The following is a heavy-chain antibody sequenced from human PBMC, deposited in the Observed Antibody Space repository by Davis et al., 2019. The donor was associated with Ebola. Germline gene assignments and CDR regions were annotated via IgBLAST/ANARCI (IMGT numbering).Heavy chain of an antibody. J-gene: IGHJ4*02. D-gene: IGHD6-19*01. CDR3: AREGGWYPYFDY. CDR2: ISAYNGNT. CDR1: GYTFTSYD. Sequence: AASVKVSCKASGYTFTSYDINWVRQATGQGLEWMGWISAYNGNTNYAQKLQGRVTMTRDTSINTAYMELSSLRSEDTAVYYCAREGGWYPYFDYWGQGTLVTVSS. V-gene: IGHV1-8*01.